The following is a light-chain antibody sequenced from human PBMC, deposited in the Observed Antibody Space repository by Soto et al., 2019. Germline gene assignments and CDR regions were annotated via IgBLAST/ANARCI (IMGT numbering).Light chain of an antibody. Sequence: DIHITQSPSTLSASVGDRVTITCRASESITNRVAWYQQRPGKAPKVLIYDASNLESGVPSRFSGSGYGTEFTLSITSLQPDDFATYWCQHYGGLWTFGQGTKVDIK. CDR3: QHYGGLWT. J-gene: IGKJ1*01. CDR1: ESITNR. CDR2: DAS. V-gene: IGKV1-5*01.